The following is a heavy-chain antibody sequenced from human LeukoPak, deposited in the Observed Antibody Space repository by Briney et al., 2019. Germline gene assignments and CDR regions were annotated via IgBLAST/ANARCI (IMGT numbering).Heavy chain of an antibody. CDR2: INEDGSEK. V-gene: IGHV3-7*01. CDR3: TRVGTTHSSDH. Sequence: PGGSLRLSCEASGFNFKTYWMSWVRQAPGKGLEWVGNINEDGSEKYYMDSVKGRFTLSRDNAKNSVHLQMNSLRADDTGVYYCTRVGTTHSSDHWGQGALVTVSS. CDR1: GFNFKTYW. J-gene: IGHJ5*02. D-gene: IGHD7-27*01.